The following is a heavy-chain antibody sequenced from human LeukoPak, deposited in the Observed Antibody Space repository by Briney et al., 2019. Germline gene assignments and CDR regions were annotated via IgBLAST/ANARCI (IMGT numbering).Heavy chain of an antibody. CDR1: GFTFDNDW. V-gene: IGHV3-15*07. CDR2: IKSKIDGGTT. D-gene: IGHD6-19*01. CDR3: TTGGNVLVAGTRTFDI. Sequence: GGSLRLSCAASGFTFDNDWMNWVRQAPGKGLEWVGRIKSKIDGGTTDYAAFVKGRFTISRDDSNNTLYLQMSSLKTEDTALYYCTTGGNVLVAGTRTFDIWGQGTVVTVSS. J-gene: IGHJ3*02.